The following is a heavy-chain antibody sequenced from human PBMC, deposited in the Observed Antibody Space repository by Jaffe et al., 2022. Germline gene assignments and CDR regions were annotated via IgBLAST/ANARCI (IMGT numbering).Heavy chain of an antibody. Sequence: QVQLVQSGAEVKKPGASVKVSCKASGYTFTSYDINWVRQATGQGLEWMGWMNPNSGNTGYAQKFQGRVTMTRNTSISTAYMELSSLRSEDTAVYYCAREGGSYDFWSGYYRYYYYYMDVWGKGTTVTVSS. CDR3: AREGGSYDFWSGYYRYYYYYMDV. D-gene: IGHD3-3*01. V-gene: IGHV1-8*01. CDR1: GYTFTSYD. J-gene: IGHJ6*03. CDR2: MNPNSGNT.